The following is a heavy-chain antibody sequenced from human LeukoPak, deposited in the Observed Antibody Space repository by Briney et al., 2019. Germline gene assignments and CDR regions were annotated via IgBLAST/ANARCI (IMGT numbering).Heavy chain of an antibody. CDR2: INSDGSRT. CDR3: AREVSSIDSSGTWFDP. J-gene: IGHJ5*02. V-gene: IGHV3-74*01. D-gene: IGHD3-22*01. CDR1: GFTFSRYW. Sequence: PGGSLRLSCEASGFTFSRYWMHWVRQAPGKGLVWVSRINSDGSRTTYADSVKGRFTISRDNSKNMIFLQMNSLRAEDTAVYYCAREVSSIDSSGTWFDPWGQGTLVTVSS.